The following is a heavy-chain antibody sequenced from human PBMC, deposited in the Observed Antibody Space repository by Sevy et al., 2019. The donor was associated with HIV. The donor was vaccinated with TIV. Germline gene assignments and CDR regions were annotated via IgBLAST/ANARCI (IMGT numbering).Heavy chain of an antibody. CDR3: AGPDATGGIDV. CDR2: ISSDSNYI. Sequence: GGSLRISCAASGFMFSSYRMNWVRQAPGKGLEWVSSISSDSNYIYYADSVKGRFTISRDNAKNSLYLQMNSLRAEDTAVYYCAGPDATGGIDVWGQGSTVTVSS. CDR1: GFMFSSYR. V-gene: IGHV3-21*01. J-gene: IGHJ6*02.